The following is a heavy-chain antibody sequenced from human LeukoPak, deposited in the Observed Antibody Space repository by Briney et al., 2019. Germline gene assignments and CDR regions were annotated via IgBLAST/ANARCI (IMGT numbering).Heavy chain of an antibody. D-gene: IGHD2-2*01. V-gene: IGHV4-59*01. CDR1: GGSISSYY. J-gene: IGHJ3*02. Sequence: SETLSLTCTVSGGSISSYYWSWLRQPPGKGLEWIGYIYYSGSTNYNPSLKSRVTISVDTSKNQFSLKLSSVTAADTAVYYCARDIVVVPAAIRAFDIWGQGTMVTVSS. CDR2: IYYSGST. CDR3: ARDIVVVPAAIRAFDI.